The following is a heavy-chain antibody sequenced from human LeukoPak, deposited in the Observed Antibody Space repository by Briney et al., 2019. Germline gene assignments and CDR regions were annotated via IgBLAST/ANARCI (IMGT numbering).Heavy chain of an antibody. CDR1: GYTLNNYG. CDR2: ISAYNSNT. J-gene: IGHJ5*02. D-gene: IGHD3-10*01. V-gene: IGHV1-18*01. CDR3: ARDLQKWVGSGSYNL. Sequence: ASVNVSCKASGYTLNNYGITWVRQAPGQGLEFMGWISAYNSNTNYTQKLQGRVTMATDTSTNTAYMELRSLRSDDTAVYYCARDLQKWVGSGSYNLWGQGTLVTVSS.